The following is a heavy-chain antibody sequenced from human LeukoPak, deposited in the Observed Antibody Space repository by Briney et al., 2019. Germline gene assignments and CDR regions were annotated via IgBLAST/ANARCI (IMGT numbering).Heavy chain of an antibody. Sequence: PSETLSLTCTVSGGSISSSSYYWGWIRQPPGKGLEWIGSIYYSGSTYYNPSLKSRVTISVDTSKNQFSLKLSSVTAADTAVYYCAKIINDLWSGYRMGFDPWGQGTLVTVSS. CDR2: IYYSGST. CDR3: AKIINDLWSGYRMGFDP. J-gene: IGHJ5*02. D-gene: IGHD3-3*01. V-gene: IGHV4-39*01. CDR1: GGSISSSSYY.